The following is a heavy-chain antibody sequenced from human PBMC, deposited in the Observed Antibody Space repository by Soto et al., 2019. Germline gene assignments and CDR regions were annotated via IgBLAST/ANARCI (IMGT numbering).Heavy chain of an antibody. CDR2: VWDDGSDK. D-gene: IGHD6-19*01. CDR1: GFTFSNYG. V-gene: IGHV3-33*01. J-gene: IGHJ6*02. CDR3: ARLGYFIVTGWYQWTYELAV. Sequence: QVQLVESGGGVVQPGRSLRLSCAATGFTFSNYGMHWVRQAPGKGLEWVAVVWDDGSDKYYADSVKGRFTISRDNSKLTLYLKVTGLGVEDTAVFYCARLGYFIVTGWYQWTYELAVWGQGTTVTVSS.